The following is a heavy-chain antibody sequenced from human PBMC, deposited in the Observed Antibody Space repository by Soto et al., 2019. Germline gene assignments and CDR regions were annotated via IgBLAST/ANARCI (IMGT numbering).Heavy chain of an antibody. CDR1: GGSFSGYY. J-gene: IGHJ4*02. V-gene: IGHV4-34*01. D-gene: IGHD6-19*01. CDR3: ARVGGSGWHFDY. CDR2: INHSGST. Sequence: SETLSLTCAVYGGSFSGYYWGWIRQPPGKGLEWIGEINHSGSTNYNPSLKSRVTISVDTSKNQFTLKLSSVTAADTAVYYCARVGGSGWHFDYWGQGTLVTVSS.